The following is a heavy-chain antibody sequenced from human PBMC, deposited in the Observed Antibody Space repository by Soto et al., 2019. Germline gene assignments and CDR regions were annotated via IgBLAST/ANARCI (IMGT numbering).Heavy chain of an antibody. CDR1: GYTFSYYG. J-gene: IGHJ4*02. CDR3: ARDLIMGATLDH. Sequence: QVQLVQSGTEVKKPGASVKVSCKTSGYTFSYYGISWVRQAPGQGLEWMGWIRVHNGNTNYAQKFQGRVNMTTDTSTSTAYMELRSLRSDDTAVYYCARDLIMGATLDHWGQGTLVTVSS. V-gene: IGHV1-18*04. CDR2: IRVHNGNT. D-gene: IGHD1-26*01.